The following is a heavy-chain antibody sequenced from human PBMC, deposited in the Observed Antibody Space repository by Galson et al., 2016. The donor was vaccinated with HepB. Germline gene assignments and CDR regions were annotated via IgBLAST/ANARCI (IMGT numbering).Heavy chain of an antibody. Sequence: SLRLSCAASGFTFSSYGMHWVRQAPGKGLEWVAVMWDEGDKKHYGDSVKGRFSISRDNPKNTLYLQMNSLRAEDTAEYYCARGVVRGVYFPSMDVWGQGTTVTVSS. CDR1: GFTFSSYG. V-gene: IGHV3-33*01. J-gene: IGHJ6*02. CDR3: ARGVVRGVYFPSMDV. CDR2: MWDEGDKK. D-gene: IGHD3-10*01.